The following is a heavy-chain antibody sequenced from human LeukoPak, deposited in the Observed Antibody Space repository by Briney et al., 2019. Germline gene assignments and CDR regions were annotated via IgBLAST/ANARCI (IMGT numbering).Heavy chain of an antibody. J-gene: IGHJ4*02. Sequence: SETLSLTCTVSGDSISGYYWSWLRQPAGKGLEWIGRISISGSTNYNPSLKSRVTISVDKSKNQFSLKLTSVTAADTAVYYCARDRDSSNWYTDYWGQGTLVTVSS. V-gene: IGHV4-4*07. CDR1: GDSISGYY. CDR3: ARDRDSSNWYTDY. D-gene: IGHD6-13*01. CDR2: ISISGST.